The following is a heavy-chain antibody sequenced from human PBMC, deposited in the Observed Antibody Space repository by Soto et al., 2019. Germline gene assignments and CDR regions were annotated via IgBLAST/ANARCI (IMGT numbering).Heavy chain of an antibody. J-gene: IGHJ2*01. CDR3: ARSVQSSGWDSWYFDL. D-gene: IGHD6-19*01. CDR2: IYYSGTT. Sequence: HVQLQESGPGLVKPSETLSLTCTVSRGAISSYYWSWIRQPPGKGMEWIGYIYYSGTTNYNPSLKSRVTVSVDTSKNQFSLKLTSVTAADTAVYYCARSVQSSGWDSWYFDLWGRGTLVTVSS. V-gene: IGHV4-59*01. CDR1: RGAISSYY.